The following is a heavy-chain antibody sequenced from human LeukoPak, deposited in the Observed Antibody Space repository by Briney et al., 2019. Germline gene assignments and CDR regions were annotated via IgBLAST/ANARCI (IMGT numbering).Heavy chain of an antibody. CDR2: INPSSGST. J-gene: IGHJ4*02. D-gene: IGHD1-26*01. Sequence: DSVKVSCKASGYTFTSYYMHWVRQAAGPGREWMGIINPSSGSTSYAQKFQGRVTMTRDTSTSTDYMELSSLSPEDTAVYCCARDLEGATSWFDYWGQGTLVTVSS. CDR3: ARDLEGATSWFDY. V-gene: IGHV1-46*01. CDR1: GYTFTSYY.